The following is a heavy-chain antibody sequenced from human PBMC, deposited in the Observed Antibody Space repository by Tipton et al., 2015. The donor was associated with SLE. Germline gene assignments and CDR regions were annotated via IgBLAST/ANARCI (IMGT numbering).Heavy chain of an antibody. J-gene: IGHJ4*02. CDR2: IYSSGST. V-gene: IGHV4-34*01. D-gene: IGHD1-7*01. CDR1: GGSFSDYY. CDR3: TRVPRYNWNYIAD. Sequence: VLVKPSETLSLTCAVYGGSFSDYYWNWIRQPPGKGLEWVGTIYSSGSTYYNPSLKSRVSISEDTSTYQFSLKLTSVTAADTAVYHCTRVPRYNWNYIADWGQGTLVSVSS.